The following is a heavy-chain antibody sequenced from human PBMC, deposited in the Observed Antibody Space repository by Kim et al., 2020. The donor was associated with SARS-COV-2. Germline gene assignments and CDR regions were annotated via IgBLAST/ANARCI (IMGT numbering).Heavy chain of an antibody. V-gene: IGHV1-18*01. Sequence: ASVKVSCKASGYTFTSYGISWVRQAPGQGLEWMGWISAYNGNTNYAQKLQGRVTMTTDTSTSTAYMELRSLRSDDTAVYYCARDVLVGLPGYGDYDRNYYYGMDVWGQGTTVTVSS. CDR1: GYTFTSYG. J-gene: IGHJ6*02. D-gene: IGHD4-17*01. CDR3: ARDVLVGLPGYGDYDRNYYYGMDV. CDR2: ISAYNGNT.